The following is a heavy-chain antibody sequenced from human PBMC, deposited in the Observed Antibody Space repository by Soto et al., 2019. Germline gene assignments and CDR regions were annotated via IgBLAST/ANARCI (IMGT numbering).Heavy chain of an antibody. CDR2: INAGNGNT. D-gene: IGHD6-19*01. Sequence: QVQLVQSGAEVKKPGASVKVSCKASGYTFTSYAMHWVRQAPGQRLEWMGWINAGNGNTNYSQKFQGRVTITRDTSASTAYTELSSLRSEDTAVYYCARESLCIAVAGRHYFDYWGQGTLVTVTS. CDR1: GYTFTSYA. V-gene: IGHV1-3*01. J-gene: IGHJ4*02. CDR3: ARESLCIAVAGRHYFDY.